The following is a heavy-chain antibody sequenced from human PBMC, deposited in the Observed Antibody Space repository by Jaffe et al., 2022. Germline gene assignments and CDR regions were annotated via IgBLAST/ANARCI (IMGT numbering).Heavy chain of an antibody. Sequence: QVQLQESGPGLVKPSETLSLTCAVSGYSISSGYYWGWIRQPPGKGLEWIGSIYHSGSTYYNPSLKSRVTISVDTSKNQFSLKLSSVTAADTAVYYCARHDSSGWHEGSYYFDYWGQGTLVTVSS. D-gene: IGHD6-19*01. CDR2: IYHSGST. CDR1: GYSISSGYY. J-gene: IGHJ4*02. CDR3: ARHDSSGWHEGSYYFDY. V-gene: IGHV4-38-2*01.